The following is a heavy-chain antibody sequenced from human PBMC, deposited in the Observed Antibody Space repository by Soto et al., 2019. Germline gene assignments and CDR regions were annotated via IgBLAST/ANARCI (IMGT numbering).Heavy chain of an antibody. D-gene: IGHD4-17*01. J-gene: IGHJ3*02. CDR1: GGSISSGDYY. Sequence: QVQLQESGPGLVKPSQTLSLTCTVSGGSISSGDYYWSWIRQPPGKGLEWIGYIYYSGSTYYNPSLKIRVTISVDTSTNHFSLKLSSVTAADTAVYYCARGGGTTVVTSFDIWGQGTMVTVSS. CDR2: IYYSGST. V-gene: IGHV4-30-4*01. CDR3: ARGGGTTVVTSFDI.